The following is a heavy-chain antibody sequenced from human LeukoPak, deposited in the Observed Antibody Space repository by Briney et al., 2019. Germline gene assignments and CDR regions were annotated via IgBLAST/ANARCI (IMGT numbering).Heavy chain of an antibody. CDR2: INPKNGGT. D-gene: IGHD6-25*01. J-gene: IGHJ4*02. CDR1: GYNFAHN. V-gene: IGHV1-2*02. CDR3: VVSIQAAAIPAFDS. Sequence: ASVKVSCKASGYNFAHNIHWVRQAPGQGHEFMGWINPKNGGTKYAQNFQSRVTMTRDTSISTVYMELSSLGSDDTAVYYCVVSIQAAAIPAFDSWGQGTLVTVSS.